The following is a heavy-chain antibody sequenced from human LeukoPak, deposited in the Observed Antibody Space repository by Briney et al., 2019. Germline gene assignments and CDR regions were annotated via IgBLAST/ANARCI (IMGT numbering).Heavy chain of an antibody. D-gene: IGHD4-23*01. V-gene: IGHV4-61*01. CDR1: GGSISSGNYY. CDR3: ARVRDYGGNRNYYYMDV. CDR2: IYYSGST. J-gene: IGHJ6*03. Sequence: PSETLSLTCTVSGGSISSGNYYWSWIRQPPGKGLEWIGYIYYSGSTNYNPSLKSRVTISVDTSKNQFSLKLSSVTAADTAVYYCARVRDYGGNRNYYYMDVWGKGTTVTVSS.